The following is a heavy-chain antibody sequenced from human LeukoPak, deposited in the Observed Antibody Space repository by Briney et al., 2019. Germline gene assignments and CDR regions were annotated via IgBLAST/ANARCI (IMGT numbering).Heavy chain of an antibody. CDR2: IKQDGGEK. V-gene: IGHV3-7*01. CDR1: GFTFSSYW. Sequence: PGGSLRLSCAASGFTFSSYWMTWVRQAPGKGLEWVANIKQDGGEKYYLDSVKGRFTISRDNAKNSLYLQMNSLRAEDTAVYYCARVSAEWLLSCWGQGTLVTVSS. CDR3: ARVSAEWLLSC. D-gene: IGHD3-3*01. J-gene: IGHJ4*02.